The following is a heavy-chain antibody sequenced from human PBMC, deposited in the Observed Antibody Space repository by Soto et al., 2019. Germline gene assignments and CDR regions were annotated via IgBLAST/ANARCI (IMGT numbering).Heavy chain of an antibody. CDR3: ARGRYGDY. CDR1: GYTFTSYG. V-gene: IGHV1-18*01. D-gene: IGHD1-1*01. J-gene: IGHJ4*02. Sequence: QVHLVQSGAEVKKPGASVKVSCKGSGYTFTSYGITWVRQAPGQGLEWMGWISAHNGNTNYAQNLQGRVTVTRDTSTSTAYMELRSLRSHDTAVYYCARGRYGDYWGQGALVTVSS. CDR2: ISAHNGNT.